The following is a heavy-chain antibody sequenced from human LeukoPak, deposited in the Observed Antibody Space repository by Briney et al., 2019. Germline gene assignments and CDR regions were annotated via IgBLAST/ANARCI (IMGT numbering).Heavy chain of an antibody. Sequence: ASVEVSCKVSGYTLTDLSMHWVRQAPGKGLEWMGGVDSDDGERLYAQKFQGRVTMTEDAFIDTAYMELSGLRSDDTAVYFCATEVGSRYFEYWGQGALVTVSS. CDR2: VDSDDGER. CDR3: ATEVGSRYFEY. D-gene: IGHD6-19*01. J-gene: IGHJ4*02. CDR1: GYTLTDLS. V-gene: IGHV1-24*01.